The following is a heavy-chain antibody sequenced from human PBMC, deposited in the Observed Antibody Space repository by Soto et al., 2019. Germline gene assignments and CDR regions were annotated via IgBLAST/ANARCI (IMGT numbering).Heavy chain of an antibody. J-gene: IGHJ4*02. CDR2: ISPSSGTI. CDR1: GFTFSSST. D-gene: IGHD1-1*01. V-gene: IGHV3-48*01. CDR3: VREFRDNCYYFDS. Sequence: EVQLVESGGGWVRRGGSLRLSCAASGFTFSSSTMDWVRQAPGKGLEWVSYISPSSGTIYYADSVKGRFTISRDNAKNSLYLHMNSLRAEDTAVYYCVREFRDNCYYFDSWGQGTLVTVSS.